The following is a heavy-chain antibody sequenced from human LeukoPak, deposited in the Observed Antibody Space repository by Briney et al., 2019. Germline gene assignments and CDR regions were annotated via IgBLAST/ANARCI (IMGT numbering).Heavy chain of an antibody. D-gene: IGHD6-19*01. CDR2: ISGSGEYT. V-gene: IGHV3-23*01. CDR3: AKVTVGSSGWYLGY. J-gene: IGHJ4*02. Sequence: GGSLRLSCAASGFTFSSYAMTWVRQAPGKGLEWVSSISGSGEYTYYADSVEGRFTISRDNSKNTLYLQMNSLRAEDTAVHYCAKVTVGSSGWYLGYWGQGTLVTVSS. CDR1: GFTFSSYA.